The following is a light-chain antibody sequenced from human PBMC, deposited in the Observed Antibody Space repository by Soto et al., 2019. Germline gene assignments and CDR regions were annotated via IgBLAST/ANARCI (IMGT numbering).Light chain of an antibody. V-gene: IGLV2-14*01. CDR2: DVS. J-gene: IGLJ2*01. CDR1: RSDVGGYNY. CDR3: SSYTSSSTVV. Sequence: QSVLTQPASVSGSPGQSITISCTGTRSDVGGYNYVSWYQQHPGKAPKLMIYDVSNRPSGVSNRFSGSKSGNTASLTISGLQAEDEADYYCSSYTSSSTVVFGGGTQLTVL.